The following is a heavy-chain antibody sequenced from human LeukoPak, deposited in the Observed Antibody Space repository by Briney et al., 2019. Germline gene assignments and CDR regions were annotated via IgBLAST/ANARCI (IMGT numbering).Heavy chain of an antibody. Sequence: ASVKVSCKASGYTFNNYGISWVRQAPGQGLEWMGWISAYNGNTDYAQKLQGRVTLTTDTSTSTAYMELRSLRSDDTAVYYCGRALLGGSDIYTPFSYWGQGTLVTVSS. CDR3: GRALLGGSDIYTPFSY. CDR2: ISAYNGNT. CDR1: GYTFNNYG. D-gene: IGHD3-10*01. V-gene: IGHV1-18*01. J-gene: IGHJ4*02.